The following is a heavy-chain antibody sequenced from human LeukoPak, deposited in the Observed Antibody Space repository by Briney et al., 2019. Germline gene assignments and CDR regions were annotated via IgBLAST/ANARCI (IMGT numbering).Heavy chain of an antibody. J-gene: IGHJ4*02. CDR1: GFTLSSYS. CDR2: ISSSSSTI. V-gene: IGHV3-48*04. Sequence: GGSLRLSCAASGFTLSSYSMNWVRQAPGKGLEWVSFISSSSSTIYYADSVKGRFTISRDNAKNSLYLQMNSLRAEDTAVYYCASERGYSYGYWVYFDYWGQGTLVTVSS. CDR3: ASERGYSYGYWVYFDY. D-gene: IGHD5-18*01.